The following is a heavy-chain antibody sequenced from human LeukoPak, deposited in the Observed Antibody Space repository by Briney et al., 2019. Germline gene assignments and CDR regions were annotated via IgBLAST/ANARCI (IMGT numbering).Heavy chain of an antibody. CDR3: AKDQDGAIDY. Sequence: RAGGSLRLSCAASGFTFSNYWMHWVRQAPGKGLVWVSRIVGDGSATIYADSVKGRFTISRDNAKDTLYLQTNSLRTEDTALYYCAKDQDGAIDYWGQGTLVTVSS. J-gene: IGHJ4*02. D-gene: IGHD4/OR15-4a*01. CDR1: GFTFSNYW. CDR2: IVGDGSAT. V-gene: IGHV3-74*01.